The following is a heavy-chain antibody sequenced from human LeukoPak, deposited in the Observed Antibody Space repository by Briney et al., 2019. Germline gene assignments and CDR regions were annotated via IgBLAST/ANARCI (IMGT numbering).Heavy chain of an antibody. J-gene: IGHJ4*02. CDR2: ISSSGSTI. D-gene: IGHD3-3*01. CDR3: ARRVVIGYFDY. CDR1: GFTFSDYY. V-gene: IGHV3-11*01. Sequence: GGSLRLSRAASGFTFSDYYMSWIRQAPGKGLEWVSYISSSGSTIYYADSVRGRFTISRDNAKNSLYLQMNSLRAEDTAVYYCARRVVIGYFDYWGQGTLVTVSS.